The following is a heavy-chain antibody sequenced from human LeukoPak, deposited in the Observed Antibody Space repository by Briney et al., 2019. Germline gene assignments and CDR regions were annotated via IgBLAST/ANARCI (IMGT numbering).Heavy chain of an antibody. Sequence: ASVKVSCKASGYTFNSHGISWVRQAPGQGLEWMGGIIPIFGTANYAQKFQGRVTITADESTSTAYMELSSLRSENTAVYYCAREGRGSGSYYNPFDYWGQGTLVTVSS. CDR1: GYTFNSHG. CDR3: AREGRGSGSYYNPFDY. CDR2: IIPIFGTA. J-gene: IGHJ4*02. D-gene: IGHD3-10*01. V-gene: IGHV1-69*13.